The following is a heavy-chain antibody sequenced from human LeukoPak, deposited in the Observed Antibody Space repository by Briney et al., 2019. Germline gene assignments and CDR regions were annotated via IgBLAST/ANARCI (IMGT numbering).Heavy chain of an antibody. Sequence: ASVKVSCKASGYTFTDYYMYWVRQAPGQGLEWMGWIDPNSGGTNYAQKFLGSVTMTGDTSINTASMELSRLRSDDTAIYYCARGRGTTMVRGVITNYFDLWGRGSLVTVSS. CDR1: GYTFTDYY. V-gene: IGHV1-2*02. CDR3: ARGRGTTMVRGVITNYFDL. D-gene: IGHD3-10*01. CDR2: IDPNSGGT. J-gene: IGHJ2*01.